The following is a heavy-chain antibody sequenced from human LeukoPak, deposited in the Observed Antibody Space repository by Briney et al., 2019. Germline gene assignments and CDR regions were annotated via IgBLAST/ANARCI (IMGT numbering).Heavy chain of an antibody. CDR3: AGDRGGSSPTLDY. CDR2: INHSGST. CDR1: GGSFSGYY. Sequence: SETLSLTCAVYGGSFSGYYWSWIRQPPGKGLEWIGEINHSGSTNYNPSLKSRVTISADTSKNQFSLKLSSVTAADTAVYYCAGDRGGSSPTLDYWGQGTLVTVSS. V-gene: IGHV4-34*01. J-gene: IGHJ4*02. D-gene: IGHD2-15*01.